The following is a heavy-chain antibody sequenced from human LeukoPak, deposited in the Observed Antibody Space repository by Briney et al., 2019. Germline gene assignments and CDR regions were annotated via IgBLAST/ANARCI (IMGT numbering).Heavy chain of an antibody. CDR3: ARRATMVRGVIIGFTHFGPFDY. V-gene: IGHV1-58*01. Sequence: GASVKVSCKASGFTFTSSAVQWVRQARGQRLEWIGWIVVGSGNTNYAQKFQERVTITRDMSTSTAYMELSSLRSEDTAVYYCARRATMVRGVIIGFTHFGPFDYWGQGTLVTVSS. CDR1: GFTFTSSA. D-gene: IGHD3-10*01. CDR2: IVVGSGNT. J-gene: IGHJ4*02.